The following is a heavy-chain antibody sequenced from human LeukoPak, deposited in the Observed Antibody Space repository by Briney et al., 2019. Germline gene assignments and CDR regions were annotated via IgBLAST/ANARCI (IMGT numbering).Heavy chain of an antibody. CDR3: VRGKRRFDY. CDR2: ISGRSYSM. V-gene: IGHV3-11*01. CDR1: GFSFNESY. Sequence: GGSLRLSCAASGFSFNESYMTWIRQAPGKGLGWVAYISGRSYSMYYADSVKGRFNISRDNSLNSLYLHMSSLRADDTAVYYCVRGKRRFDYWGQGTLVTVSS. J-gene: IGHJ4*02.